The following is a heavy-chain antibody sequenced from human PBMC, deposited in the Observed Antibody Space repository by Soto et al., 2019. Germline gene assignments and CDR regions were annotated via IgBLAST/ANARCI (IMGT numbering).Heavy chain of an antibody. CDR1: GYDFNTNW. V-gene: IGHV5-51*01. CDR3: ARLPRDCNKTSCYYADH. CDR2: MYPGDSDT. D-gene: IGHD2-2*01. J-gene: IGHJ4*01. Sequence: VESLKISCRGSGYDFNTNWFGWVRQLPGKGLEWVGIMYPGDSDTRYNPSLQGHVTLSADVTVSTAFLQWRSLKTSDTGMYFCARLPRDCNKTSCYYADHWGHGTQVTV.